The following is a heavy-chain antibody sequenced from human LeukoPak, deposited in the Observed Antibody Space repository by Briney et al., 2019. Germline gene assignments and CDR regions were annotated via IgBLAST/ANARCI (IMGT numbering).Heavy chain of an antibody. CDR3: ANSLLSSWYSV. Sequence: PGGSLRLSCAASGFTFSSYAMSWVRQAPGKGLEWVSDISGSGGSTYYADSVKGRFTISRDNYKNTLYLQINSLRAEDTAVYYCANSLLSSWYSVWGQGTLVTVSS. D-gene: IGHD6-13*01. CDR2: ISGSGGST. CDR1: GFTFSSYA. J-gene: IGHJ4*02. V-gene: IGHV3-23*01.